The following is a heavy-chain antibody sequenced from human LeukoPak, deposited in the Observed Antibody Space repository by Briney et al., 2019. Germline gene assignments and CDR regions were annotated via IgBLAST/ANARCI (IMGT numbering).Heavy chain of an antibody. CDR2: ISSSGSTI. Sequence: PGGSLRLSCAASGFTFSSYEMNRVRQAPGRGLEWVSYISSSGSTIYYADSVKGRFTISRDNAKNSLYLQMNSLRAEDTAVYYCARDCGGGSCYGPYDAFDIWGQGTMVTVSS. J-gene: IGHJ3*02. D-gene: IGHD2-15*01. CDR1: GFTFSSYE. V-gene: IGHV3-48*03. CDR3: ARDCGGGSCYGPYDAFDI.